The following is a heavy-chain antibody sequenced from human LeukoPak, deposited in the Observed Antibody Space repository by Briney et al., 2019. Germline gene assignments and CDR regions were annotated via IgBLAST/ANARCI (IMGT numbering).Heavy chain of an antibody. CDR2: ISGSGGST. CDR3: AKGTGTTKGFFYYAMDV. V-gene: IGHV3-23*01. Sequence: GGSLRLSCAASGFTFSSYAMSWDRQAPGKGLEWVSAISGSGGSTYYADSVKGRFTISRDNSKNTLYLQMNSLRAEDTAVYYCAKGTGTTKGFFYYAMDVWGQGTTVTVSS. J-gene: IGHJ6*02. D-gene: IGHD1-1*01. CDR1: GFTFSSYA.